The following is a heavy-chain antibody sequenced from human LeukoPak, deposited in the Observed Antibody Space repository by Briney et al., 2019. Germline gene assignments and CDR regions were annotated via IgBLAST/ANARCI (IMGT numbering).Heavy chain of an antibody. V-gene: IGHV1-69*04. CDR2: IIPILGIA. D-gene: IGHD6-6*01. J-gene: IGHJ4*02. CDR3: ASGGSNSSFDY. CDR1: GGTFSSYA. Sequence: SVKVSCKASGGTFSSYAISWVRQAPGQGLEWMGRIIPILGIANYAQKFQGRVTITADKSTSTAYMELSSLRSEDTAVHYCASGGSNSSFDYWGQGTLVTVSS.